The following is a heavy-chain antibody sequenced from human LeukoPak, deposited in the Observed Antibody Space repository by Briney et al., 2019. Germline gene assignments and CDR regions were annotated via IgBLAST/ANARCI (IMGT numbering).Heavy chain of an antibody. V-gene: IGHV3-74*01. D-gene: IGHD1-1*01. CDR3: TKGGTVGFDS. Sequence: GGSLRLSCAASGFTLNTYWMHGVPQSPGKGLVWVSRINSDGSSTTYADSVKGRFTISRDNAKNTVYLQMNGMRDEDTAVYYCTKGGTVGFDSWGQGTVVTVSS. CDR2: INSDGSST. CDR1: GFTLNTYW. J-gene: IGHJ4*02.